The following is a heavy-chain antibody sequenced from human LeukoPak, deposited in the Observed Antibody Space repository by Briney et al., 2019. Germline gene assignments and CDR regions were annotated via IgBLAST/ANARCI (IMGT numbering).Heavy chain of an antibody. V-gene: IGHV3-33*01. Sequence: GGSLRLSCAASGFTFSSYGMHWVRQAPGKGLEWVAVIWYDGSNKYYADSVKGRFTISRDNSKNTLYLQMNSLRAEDTAVYYCARSTRLLWFGELYSPADYWGQGTLVTVSS. D-gene: IGHD3-10*01. CDR1: GFTFSSYG. J-gene: IGHJ4*02. CDR2: IWYDGSNK. CDR3: ARSTRLLWFGELYSPADY.